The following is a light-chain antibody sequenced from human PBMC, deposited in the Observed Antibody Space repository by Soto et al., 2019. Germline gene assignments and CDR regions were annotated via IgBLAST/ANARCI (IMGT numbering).Light chain of an antibody. Sequence: DIVMTQSPDSLDVSLGERATINCTSSQSVLYSSNNINYLTWYQQKPGQPPKLLIYWASTRESGVPDRFSGSGSGTDFTLTISRLQAEEVAVYYCQQYHTFPVPFGPGTRVAL. CDR1: QSVLYSSNNINY. CDR2: WAS. V-gene: IGKV4-1*01. J-gene: IGKJ3*01. CDR3: QQYHTFPVP.